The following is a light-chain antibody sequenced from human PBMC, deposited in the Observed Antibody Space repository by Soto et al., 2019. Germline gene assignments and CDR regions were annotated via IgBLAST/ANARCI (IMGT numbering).Light chain of an antibody. CDR3: CSYAGSTTA. V-gene: IGLV2-23*02. J-gene: IGLJ2*01. Sequence: QSALTQPASVSGSPGQSITISCTGTSSDVGSYNLVSGYQQHPGKAPKLMIYEVSKRPSGVSNRFSGSKSGNTASLTISGLQAEDEADYYCCSYAGSTTAIGGGTKVTVL. CDR1: SSDVGSYNL. CDR2: EVS.